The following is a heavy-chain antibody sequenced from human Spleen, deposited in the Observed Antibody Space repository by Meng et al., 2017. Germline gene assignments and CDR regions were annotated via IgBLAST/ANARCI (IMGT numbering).Heavy chain of an antibody. CDR3: AREEQWPPSAFDI. D-gene: IGHD6-19*01. CDR2: ISYDGSNK. J-gene: IGHJ3*02. V-gene: IGHV3-30*01. Sequence: LSLTCAASGFTFSTYAIHCVRQAPGKGLEWVAVISYDGSNKYYADSVKGRFTISRDNSKNTLYLQMNSLRAEDTAVYYCAREEQWPPSAFDIWGQGTMVTVSS. CDR1: GFTFSTYA.